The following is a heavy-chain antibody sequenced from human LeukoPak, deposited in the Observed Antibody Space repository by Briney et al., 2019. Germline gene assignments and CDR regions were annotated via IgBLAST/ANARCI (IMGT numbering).Heavy chain of an antibody. Sequence: GGSLRLSCAASGFTFSSYAMSWVRQAPGKGLEWVSAITGNGVSTFHTNSVKGRFTISRGNSKNTLYLQMNSLRAEDTALYYCAKGTVASCSGGSCYPFDCWGQGTLVTVSS. J-gene: IGHJ4*02. CDR1: GFTFSSYA. D-gene: IGHD2-15*01. CDR2: ITGNGVST. CDR3: AKGTVASCSGGSCYPFDC. V-gene: IGHV3-23*01.